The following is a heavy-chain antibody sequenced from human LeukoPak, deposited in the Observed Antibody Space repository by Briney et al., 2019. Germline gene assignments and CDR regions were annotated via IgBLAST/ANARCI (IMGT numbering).Heavy chain of an antibody. Sequence: SETLSLTCTVSGGSISSYYWSWIRQPPGKGLEWIGYIYYSGSTNYNPSLKSRVTISVDTSKNQFSLKLSSVTAADTAVYYCARSNFWSGYYAHWGQGTLVTDSS. CDR2: IYYSGST. CDR3: ARSNFWSGYYAH. V-gene: IGHV4-59*01. CDR1: GGSISSYY. J-gene: IGHJ4*02. D-gene: IGHD3-3*01.